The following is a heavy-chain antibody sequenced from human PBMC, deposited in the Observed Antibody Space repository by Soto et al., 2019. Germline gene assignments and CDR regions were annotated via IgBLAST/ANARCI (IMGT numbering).Heavy chain of an antibody. CDR1: GGSISSGDYY. J-gene: IGHJ6*02. Sequence: QVQLQESGPGLVKPSQTLSLTCTVSGGSISSGDYYWSWIRQPPGKGLEWIGYIYYSGSTFYNPSLKSRVTISVDTSKNQFSLKLSSVTAADTAVYYCARDGGYSYGSRAGMDVWGQGTTVTVSS. CDR2: IYYSGST. CDR3: ARDGGYSYGSRAGMDV. V-gene: IGHV4-30-4*01. D-gene: IGHD5-18*01.